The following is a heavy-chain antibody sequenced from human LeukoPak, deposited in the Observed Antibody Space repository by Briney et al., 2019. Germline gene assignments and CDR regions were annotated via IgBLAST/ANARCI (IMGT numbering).Heavy chain of an antibody. D-gene: IGHD3-10*01. J-gene: IGHJ3*02. V-gene: IGHV3-48*01. CDR1: KFTFSSYA. CDR2: ISGASVSI. Sequence: GGSLRLSCAASKFTFSSYAMNWVRQAPGKGLEWISHISGASVSIYYADSVKGRFTISRDNAKNSLYLQMNSLRAEDTATYYCARATYYYDSVDAFDIWGQGTMVTVSS. CDR3: ARATYYYDSVDAFDI.